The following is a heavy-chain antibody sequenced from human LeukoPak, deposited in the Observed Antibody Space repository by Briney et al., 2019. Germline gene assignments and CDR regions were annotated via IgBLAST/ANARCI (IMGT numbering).Heavy chain of an antibody. D-gene: IGHD3-22*01. J-gene: IGHJ4*02. CDR2: ISYDGSNK. Sequence: GGSLRLSCAASGFTFSSYGMHWVRQAPGNGLEWVAVISYDGSNKYYADSVKGRFTISRDNSKNTLYLQMNSLRAEDTAVYYCAKAGITMIVVVNHFDYWGQGTLVTVSS. CDR1: GFTFSSYG. CDR3: AKAGITMIVVVNHFDY. V-gene: IGHV3-30*18.